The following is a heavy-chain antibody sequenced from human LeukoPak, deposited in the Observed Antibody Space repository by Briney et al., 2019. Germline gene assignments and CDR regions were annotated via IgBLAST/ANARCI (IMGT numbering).Heavy chain of an antibody. CDR1: GGSISSYY. D-gene: IGHD6-13*01. Sequence: SETLSLTCTVSGGSISSYYWTWIRQPAGKGLEWIGRIYASGSTNYNPSLKSRISTSVDTSKNQFSLKLSSVTAADTAGYNCAIGSSSNWNILDYWGQGTLVTVPS. J-gene: IGHJ4*02. CDR2: IYASGST. CDR3: AIGSSSNWNILDY. V-gene: IGHV4-4*07.